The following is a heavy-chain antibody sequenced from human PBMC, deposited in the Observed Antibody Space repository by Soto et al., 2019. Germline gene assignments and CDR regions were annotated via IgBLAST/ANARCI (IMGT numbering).Heavy chain of an antibody. CDR1: GGSISSYY. J-gene: IGHJ6*03. CDR3: ARGHFPRSMLYWEKHYYYYMDV. CDR2: IYYSGST. V-gene: IGHV4-59*01. D-gene: IGHD2-8*01. Sequence: QVQLQESGPGLVKPSETLSLTCTVSGGSISSYYWSWIRQPPGKGLEWIGYIYYSGSTNYNPSLKSRVTISVDTSKNQFSLKLSSVTAADTAVYYCARGHFPRSMLYWEKHYYYYMDVWGKGTTVTVSS.